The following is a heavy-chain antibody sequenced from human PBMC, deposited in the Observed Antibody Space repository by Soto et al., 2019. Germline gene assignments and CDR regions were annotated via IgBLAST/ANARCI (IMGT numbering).Heavy chain of an antibody. CDR1: GGTFSSYA. D-gene: IGHD2-15*01. CDR2: IIPIFGTA. CDR3: ARDRGGYCSGGSCLEYNWFDP. V-gene: IGHV1-69*13. J-gene: IGHJ5*02. Sequence: SVKVSCKASGGTFSSYAISWVRQAPGQGLEWMGGIIPIFGTANYAQKFQGRVTITADESTSTAYMELSSLRSEDTAVYYCARDRGGYCSGGSCLEYNWFDPWGQGTLVTVSS.